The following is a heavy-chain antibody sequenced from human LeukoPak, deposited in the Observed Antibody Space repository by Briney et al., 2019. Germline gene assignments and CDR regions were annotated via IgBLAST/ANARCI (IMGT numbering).Heavy chain of an antibody. CDR1: GYTFIIYD. V-gene: IGHV1-8*03. CDR2: MNPNSGST. Sequence: ASVTVSFKSSGYTFIIYDINWVRQAPGQGLEWMGWMNPNSGSTGYAQKFQGRATITRNTSISTAYMELSSLRSEDTAVYYCARGPSGTLNYYMDIWGKGTTVTVSS. CDR3: ARGPSGTLNYYMDI. J-gene: IGHJ6*03. D-gene: IGHD6-13*01.